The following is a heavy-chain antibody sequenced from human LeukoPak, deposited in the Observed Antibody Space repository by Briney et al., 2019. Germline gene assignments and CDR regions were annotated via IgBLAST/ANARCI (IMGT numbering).Heavy chain of an antibody. CDR1: GFTFSSYA. Sequence: GGSLRLSCAASGFTFSSYAMSWVRQAPGKGLEWVSAISGSGGSIYYADSVKGRFTISRDNSKNTLYLQMNSLRAEDTAVYYCAKVGFVVVPAAIGRRDYWGQGTLVTVSS. V-gene: IGHV3-23*01. CDR2: ISGSGGSI. D-gene: IGHD2-2*02. CDR3: AKVGFVVVPAAIGRRDY. J-gene: IGHJ4*02.